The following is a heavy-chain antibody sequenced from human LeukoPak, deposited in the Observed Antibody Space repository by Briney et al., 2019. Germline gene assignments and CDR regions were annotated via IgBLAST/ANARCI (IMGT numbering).Heavy chain of an antibody. Sequence: SETLSLTCAVYGGSFSGYYWSWIRQPPGKGLEWIGEINHSGSTNYNPFLKSRVTISVDTSKNQFSLKLSSVTAADTAVYYCARGVEYDFWSGYYSGMYYFDYWGQGTLVTVSS. D-gene: IGHD3-3*01. J-gene: IGHJ4*02. CDR2: INHSGST. V-gene: IGHV4-34*01. CDR1: GGSFSGYY. CDR3: ARGVEYDFWSGYYSGMYYFDY.